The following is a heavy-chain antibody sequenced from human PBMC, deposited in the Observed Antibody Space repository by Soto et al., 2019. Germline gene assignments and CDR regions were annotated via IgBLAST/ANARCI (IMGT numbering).Heavy chain of an antibody. J-gene: IGHJ4*02. D-gene: IGHD6-6*01. V-gene: IGHV3-23*01. CDR1: GFTFSSYA. CDR3: AKDLDPYSSSSVEWGITGFDY. Sequence: GGSLRLSCAASGFTFSSYAMSWVRQAPGKGLEWVSAISGSGGSTYYADSVKGRFTISRDNSKNTLYLQMNSLRAEDTAVYYCAKDLDPYSSSSVEWGITGFDYWGQGTLVTVSS. CDR2: ISGSGGST.